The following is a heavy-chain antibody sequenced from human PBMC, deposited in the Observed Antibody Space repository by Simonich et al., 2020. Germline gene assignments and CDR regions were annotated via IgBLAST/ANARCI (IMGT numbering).Heavy chain of an antibody. CDR3: ARSSDLLNWNDGPYY. Sequence: QVQLVQSGAEVKKPGASVKVSFKASGYTFTGYYMHWVRQAPGKGREWMGWINPKSGGTNYAQKFKGRVTMTRDTSISTAYMELSRLRSDDTAVYYCARSSDLLNWNDGPYYWGQGTLVTVSS. V-gene: IGHV1-2*02. J-gene: IGHJ4*02. D-gene: IGHD1-1*01. CDR1: GYTFTGYY. CDR2: INPKSGGT.